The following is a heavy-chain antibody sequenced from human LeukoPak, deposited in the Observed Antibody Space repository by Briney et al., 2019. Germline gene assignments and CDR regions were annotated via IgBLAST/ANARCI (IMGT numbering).Heavy chain of an antibody. CDR3: AIWERSFDY. D-gene: IGHD1-26*01. CDR1: GFTFSSYS. V-gene: IGHV3-21*01. Sequence: GGSLRLSCAASGFTFSSYSMNWVRQAPGKGLEWVSSISSSSSYIYYADSMKGRFTISRDNAKNSLYLQMNSLRAEDTAVYYCAIWERSFDYWGQGTLVTVSS. CDR2: ISSSSSYI. J-gene: IGHJ4*02.